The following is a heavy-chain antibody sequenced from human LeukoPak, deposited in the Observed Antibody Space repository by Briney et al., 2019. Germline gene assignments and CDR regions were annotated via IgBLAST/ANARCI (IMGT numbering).Heavy chain of an antibody. CDR3: ARDYYYYYMDV. CDR1: GFTFSSYS. Sequence: QTGGSLRLSCAASGFTFSSYSMNWVRQAPGKGLEWVSYISSSGSTIYYADSVKGRFTISRDNAKNSLYLQMNSLRAEDTAVYYCARDYYYYYMDVWGKGTTVTISS. V-gene: IGHV3-48*04. J-gene: IGHJ6*03. CDR2: ISSSGSTI.